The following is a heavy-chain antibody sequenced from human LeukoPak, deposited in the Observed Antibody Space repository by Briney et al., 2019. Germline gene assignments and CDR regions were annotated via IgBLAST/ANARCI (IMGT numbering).Heavy chain of an antibody. V-gene: IGHV3-21*04. CDR1: GFTFSSFS. CDR3: ARRTLTTAMDWFDP. D-gene: IGHD4-17*01. J-gene: IGHJ5*02. Sequence: GGSLRLSCAASGFTFSSFSMNWVRQAPGKGLEWVSSISVSSSSLYYADSVKGRFTISRDNAKNSLYLQMNSLRAEDTAVYYCARRTLTTAMDWFDPWGQGTLVTVSS. CDR2: ISVSSSSL.